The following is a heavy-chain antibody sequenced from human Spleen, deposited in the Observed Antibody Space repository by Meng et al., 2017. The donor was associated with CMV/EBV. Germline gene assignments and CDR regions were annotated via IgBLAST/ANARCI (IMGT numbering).Heavy chain of an antibody. CDR1: GYTFSIYG. Sequence: ASVKVSCKASGYTFSIYGVTWVRQAPGQGLEWMGWISARSGNTKYAQKFQGRVTLTTDTSASTSYLEVGSLRSDDTAVYYCARDGYLAIAAAGTREFDYWGQGTLVTVSS. D-gene: IGHD6-13*01. V-gene: IGHV1-18*01. CDR3: ARDGYLAIAAAGTREFDY. J-gene: IGHJ4*02. CDR2: ISARSGNT.